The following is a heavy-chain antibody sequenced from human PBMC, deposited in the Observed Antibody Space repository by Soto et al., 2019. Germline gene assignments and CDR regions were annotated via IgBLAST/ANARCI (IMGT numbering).Heavy chain of an antibody. CDR1: GDAIGNYY. D-gene: IGHD1-20*01. Sequence: SETLSLTCSVSGDAIGNYYWSWIRQTPGKGLEWIGCVHDSGSTDYNPSLKGRVTMSLHTSKNQFSLNLSSVTAADSATYYCARGTRALITSFFAYWGQGIPVTVSS. CDR2: VHDSGST. CDR3: ARGTRALITSFFAY. J-gene: IGHJ4*02. V-gene: IGHV4-59*01.